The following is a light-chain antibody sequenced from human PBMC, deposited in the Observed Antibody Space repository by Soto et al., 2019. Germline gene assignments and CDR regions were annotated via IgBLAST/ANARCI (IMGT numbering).Light chain of an antibody. J-gene: IGKJ1*01. V-gene: IGKV1-9*01. CDR1: QDVSDY. CDR3: PLYNSYSVT. Sequence: DVQLSQSQDCRSACVADKVTITCRASQDVSDYLAWYQHAPGKAPNLLIYAAYTLQSGVPSRFSGSGSGTEFTLTIISLQPDDFATYYSPLYNSYSVTFGQGTKVDIK. CDR2: AAY.